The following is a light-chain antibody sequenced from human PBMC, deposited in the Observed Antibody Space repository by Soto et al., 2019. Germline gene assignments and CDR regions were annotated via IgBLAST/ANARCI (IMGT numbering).Light chain of an antibody. V-gene: IGLV2-14*02. CDR3: SSYTGSNSYV. CDR2: DVT. J-gene: IGLJ1*01. Sequence: QSALTQPASVSGSPGQSITISCTGTSSDVGSYNLVSWYQQHPGKAPKLMIYDVTQRPSGVPDRFSGSKSGNTASLTVSGLQAEDEADYFCSSYTGSNSYVFGTGTKLTVL. CDR1: SSDVGSYNL.